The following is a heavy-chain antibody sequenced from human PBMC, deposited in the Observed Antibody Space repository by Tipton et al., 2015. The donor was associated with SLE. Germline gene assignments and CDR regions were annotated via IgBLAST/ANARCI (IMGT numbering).Heavy chain of an antibody. CDR1: GYTFTGYY. CDR2: INPNSGGT. CDR3: ARDFAVAGRYDAFDI. Sequence: QVQLVQSGAEGKKPGASVKVSCKASGYTFTGYYMHWVRQAPGQGLEWMGRINPNSGGTNYAQKFQGRVTMTRDTSISTAHMEPSRLRSDDTAVYYCARDFAVAGRYDAFDIWGQGTMVTVSS. J-gene: IGHJ3*02. V-gene: IGHV1-2*06. D-gene: IGHD6-19*01.